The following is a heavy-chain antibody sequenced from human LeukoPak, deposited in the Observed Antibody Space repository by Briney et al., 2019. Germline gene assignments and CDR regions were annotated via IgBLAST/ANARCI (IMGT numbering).Heavy chain of an antibody. V-gene: IGHV3-23*01. CDR2: ISSSGVST. D-gene: IGHD6-19*01. CDR3: AKDMGSSSIRVLDY. J-gene: IGHJ4*02. Sequence: GGSLRLSCAGSGFTFSSYAMSWVRQAPGKGLEWVSAISSSGVSTYYADSVKGRFTISRDNSKNTLYLQMIGLRADDTAVYYCAKDMGSSSIRVLDYWGQGTLVTVSS. CDR1: GFTFSSYA.